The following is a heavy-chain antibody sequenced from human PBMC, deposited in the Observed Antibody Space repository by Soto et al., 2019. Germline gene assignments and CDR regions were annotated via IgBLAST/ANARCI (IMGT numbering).Heavy chain of an antibody. V-gene: IGHV4-30-4*01. CDR2: IYYSGST. CDR1: GGSISSGDYY. CDR3: VRLSYYYGSGTAAGDY. D-gene: IGHD3-10*01. J-gene: IGHJ4*02. Sequence: SETLSLTCTVSGGSISSGDYYWSWIRQPPGKGLEWIGYIYYSGSTYYNPSLKSRVTISLDRSKNQFSLRLSSVTAADTAVYYCVRLSYYYGSGTAAGDYWGQGTLVTVSS.